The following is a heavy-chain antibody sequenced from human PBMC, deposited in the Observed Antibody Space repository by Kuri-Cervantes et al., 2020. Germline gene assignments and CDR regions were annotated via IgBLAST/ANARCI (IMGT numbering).Heavy chain of an antibody. Sequence: GGTLSPPLPASGFTFSSYDMHWVRQATGKGLEWVSAIGTAGDTYYPGSVKGRFTISRENAKNSLYLQMNSLRAEDTAVYYCARTNWNDGVSDYWGQGTLVTVSS. CDR3: ARTNWNDGVSDY. CDR2: IGTAGDT. D-gene: IGHD1-20*01. V-gene: IGHV3-13*01. CDR1: GFTFSSYD. J-gene: IGHJ4*02.